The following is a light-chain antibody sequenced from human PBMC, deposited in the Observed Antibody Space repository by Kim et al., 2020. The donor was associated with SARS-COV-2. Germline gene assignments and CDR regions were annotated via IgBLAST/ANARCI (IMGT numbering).Light chain of an antibody. CDR3: CSFGGSYSYV. Sequence: GKSVTISCAGTSKDVGGYDYVAWHQQHPGKAPTLMIYDVNKPPSGVPDRFSGSKSGNTASLTISGLQAEDEADYYGCSFGGSYSYVFGTGTKVTVL. CDR1: SKDVGGYDY. V-gene: IGLV2-11*01. J-gene: IGLJ1*01. CDR2: DVN.